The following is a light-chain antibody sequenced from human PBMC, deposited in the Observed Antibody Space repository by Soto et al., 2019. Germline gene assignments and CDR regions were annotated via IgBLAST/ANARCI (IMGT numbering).Light chain of an antibody. CDR3: SSYTSSSTLVYV. J-gene: IGLJ1*01. V-gene: IGLV2-14*01. CDR1: SSDVGGYNY. Sequence: QSALTQPASVSGSPGQSITISCTGTSSDVGGYNYVSWYQQHPGKAPKLMIYEVSNRPSGVSNRFSGSKSGNTASLTISGLQAEDEADYYYSSYTSSSTLVYVFGTGTKV. CDR2: EVS.